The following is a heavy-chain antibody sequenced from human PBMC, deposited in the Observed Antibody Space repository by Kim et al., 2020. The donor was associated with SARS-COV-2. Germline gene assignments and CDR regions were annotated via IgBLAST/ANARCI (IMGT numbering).Heavy chain of an antibody. D-gene: IGHD6-13*01. CDR2: ISTTGSTI. CDR1: GFTFSDYY. V-gene: IGHV3-11*01. J-gene: IGHJ4*02. Sequence: GGSLRLSCAASGFTFSDYYMSWIRQAPGKGLEWVSYISTTGSTIYYADSVKGRFTISSDNAKNSLYLQMNSLRADDTAVYYCARGGPNNSWFFDYWGQGTLLTVSP. CDR3: ARGGPNNSWFFDY.